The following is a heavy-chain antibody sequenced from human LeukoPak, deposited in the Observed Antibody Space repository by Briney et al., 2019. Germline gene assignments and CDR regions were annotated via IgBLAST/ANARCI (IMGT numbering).Heavy chain of an antibody. D-gene: IGHD6-19*01. CDR1: GGSISSYY. CDR2: IYYSGST. CDR3: ARVAVAGTCDY. V-gene: IGHV4-59*01. Sequence: SETLSLTCTVSGGSISSYYWSWIRQPPGKGLEWIGYIYYSGSTNYNPSLKSRVTISVDTSKNQFSLKLSSVTAADTAVYYCARVAVAGTCDYWGQGTLVTVSS. J-gene: IGHJ4*02.